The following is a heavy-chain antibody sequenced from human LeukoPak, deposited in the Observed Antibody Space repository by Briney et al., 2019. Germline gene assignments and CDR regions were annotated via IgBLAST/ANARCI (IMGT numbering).Heavy chain of an antibody. Sequence: PSETLSLTCTVSGGSISSYYWSWIRQPPGKGLEWIGYIYYSGSTNYNPSLKSRVTISVDTSKNQFSLKLSSVTAADTAVYYCARTSITYYDFWSGHNWFDPWGQGTLVTVSS. J-gene: IGHJ5*02. V-gene: IGHV4-59*01. CDR1: GGSISSYY. CDR2: IYYSGST. CDR3: ARTSITYYDFWSGHNWFDP. D-gene: IGHD3-3*01.